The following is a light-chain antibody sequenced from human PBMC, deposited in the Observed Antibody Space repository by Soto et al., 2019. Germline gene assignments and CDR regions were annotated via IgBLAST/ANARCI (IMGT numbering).Light chain of an antibody. CDR1: QSISNW. V-gene: IGKV1-5*01. CDR3: QQYNTHSGT. J-gene: IGKJ1*01. CDR2: DAS. Sequence: DIQMTQSPSTLPASVGDRVTITCRASQSISNWLAWYQQKPGTAPKPLIYDASILESGVPARFSGSGSGTEFILTISNLQPDDVGTYYCQQYNTHSGTFGQGTKVDI.